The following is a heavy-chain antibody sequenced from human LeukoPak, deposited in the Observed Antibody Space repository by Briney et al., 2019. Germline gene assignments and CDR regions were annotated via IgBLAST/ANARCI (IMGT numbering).Heavy chain of an antibody. D-gene: IGHD6-13*01. V-gene: IGHV6-1*01. J-gene: IGHJ4*02. CDR1: GDSVSSNSAA. Sequence: SQTLSLTCAISGDSVSSNSAAWNWIRQSPSRGLEWLGRTYYRSKWYNDYAVSVKSRITISPDTSKNQFSLKLSSVTAADTAVYYCARVSPGQQQLVRGRVDYFDYWGQGTLVTVSS. CDR3: ARVSPGQQQLVRGRVDYFDY. CDR2: TYYRSKWYN.